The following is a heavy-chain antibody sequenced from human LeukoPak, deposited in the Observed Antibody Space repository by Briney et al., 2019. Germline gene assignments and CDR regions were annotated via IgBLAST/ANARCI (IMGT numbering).Heavy chain of an antibody. CDR3: AKARQRAYYFDY. Sequence: GGSLRLSCAAAGFTFSSYAMSWVRQAPGKGLEWVSAISGSGGSTYYADSVKGRLTISRDNSKNTLYLQMNSLRAEDTAVYYCAKARQRAYYFDYWGQGTLVTVSS. J-gene: IGHJ4*02. CDR1: GFTFSSYA. V-gene: IGHV3-23*01. CDR2: ISGSGGST.